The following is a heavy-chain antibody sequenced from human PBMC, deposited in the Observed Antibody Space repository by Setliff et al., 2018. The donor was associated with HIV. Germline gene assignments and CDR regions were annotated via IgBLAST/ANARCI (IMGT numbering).Heavy chain of an antibody. CDR1: GFTFNDYA. CDR3: VKGGGSYVDKGAFDY. D-gene: IGHD1-26*01. CDR2: ISWDSGTI. Sequence: SLRLSCAASGFTFNDYAMHWVRQIPGKGLEWVSGISWDSGTIAYAASVKGRFTISRDNAKRSLYLQMNSLRLDDEALYHCVKGGGSYVDKGAFDYWGQGTLVTVSS. J-gene: IGHJ4*02. V-gene: IGHV3-9*01.